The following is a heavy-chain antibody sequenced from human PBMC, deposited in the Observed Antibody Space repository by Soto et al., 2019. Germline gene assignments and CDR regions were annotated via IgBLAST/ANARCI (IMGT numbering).Heavy chain of an antibody. J-gene: IGHJ6*02. CDR2: TYYRSKWYS. Sequence: SQTLSLTRTISGDSVSSTSASWNLTMQSPSRGLEWLGRTYYRSKWYSDYAVSVKSRITINPDTSKNQFSLQLNSVTPEDTAVYYCARGYSGSMDVWGQGTTVTVSS. CDR3: ARGYSGSMDV. CDR1: GDSVSSTSAS. V-gene: IGHV6-1*01. D-gene: IGHD5-12*01.